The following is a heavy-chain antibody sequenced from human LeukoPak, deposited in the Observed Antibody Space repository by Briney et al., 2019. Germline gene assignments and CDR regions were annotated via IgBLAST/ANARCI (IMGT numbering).Heavy chain of an antibody. J-gene: IGHJ3*02. Sequence: GGSLRLSCAASGFAFSSYGMTWVRQAPGKGLEWVSAISGSGGRTYYADSVKGRSTVSRDNSKNTLYLLMNSLRADDTAVYYCAKFGLTGSGRYHDAFDIWGQGTMVTVSS. CDR3: AKFGLTGSGRYHDAFDI. CDR1: GFAFSSYG. CDR2: ISGSGGRT. V-gene: IGHV3-23*01. D-gene: IGHD3-10*01.